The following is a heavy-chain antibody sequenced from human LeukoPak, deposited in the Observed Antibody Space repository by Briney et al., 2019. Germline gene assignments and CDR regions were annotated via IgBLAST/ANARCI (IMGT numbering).Heavy chain of an antibody. CDR1: GFTFTSYW. D-gene: IGHD2/OR15-2a*01. J-gene: IGHJ4*02. CDR3: AGEFSQSWDY. V-gene: IGHV3-7*05. CDR2: IKEDGSEK. Sequence: GGSLRLSCAVSGFTFTSYWMHWVRQAPGKGLEWVANIKEDGSEKYYVDSVRGRFTISRDNAKNSLYLQIDSLRADDTAVYYCAGEFSQSWDYWGQGTPVTVSS.